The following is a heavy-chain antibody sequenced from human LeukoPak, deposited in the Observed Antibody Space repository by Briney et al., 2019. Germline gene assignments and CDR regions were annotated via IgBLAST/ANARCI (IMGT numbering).Heavy chain of an antibody. CDR3: ARGFDGNFDY. V-gene: IGHV3-20*04. D-gene: IGHD3-9*01. CDR1: GFTFDDYG. CDR2: INWNGANT. J-gene: IGHJ4*02. Sequence: RPGGSLRLSCAASGFTFDDYGMSWVRQAAGKGLEWVSGINWNGANTDYADSVKGRFTISRDNAKNSLYLQTNSLRAEDTALYYCARGFDGNFDYWGQGTLVTVSP.